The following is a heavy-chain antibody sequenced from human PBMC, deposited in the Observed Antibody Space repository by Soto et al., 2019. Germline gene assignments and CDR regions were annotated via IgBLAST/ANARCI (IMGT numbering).Heavy chain of an antibody. CDR1: GVSFRGYC. D-gene: IGHD5-12*01. Sequence: SETLSLTCAVYGVSFRGYCGSWIRQPPGKGLEWIGEINHSGSTNYNPSLKSRVTISVDTSKNQFSLKLSSVTAADTAVYYCASRRGYSGYVPYWGQGTLVTVSS. CDR3: ASRRGYSGYVPY. J-gene: IGHJ4*02. CDR2: INHSGST. V-gene: IGHV4-34*01.